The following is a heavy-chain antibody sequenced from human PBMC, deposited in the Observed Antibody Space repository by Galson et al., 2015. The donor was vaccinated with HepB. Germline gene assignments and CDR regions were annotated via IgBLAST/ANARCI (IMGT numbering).Heavy chain of an antibody. J-gene: IGHJ5*02. V-gene: IGHV1-8*01. CDR1: GYTFTSYD. CDR3: ASGGNYDLWSGYYENWFDP. D-gene: IGHD3-3*01. CDR2: MNPNSGNT. Sequence: SVKVSCKASGYTFTSYDINWVRQATGQGLEWMGWMNPNSGNTGYAQKFQGRVTMTRNTSISTAYMELSSLRSEDTAVYYCASGGNYDLWSGYYENWFDPWAQGTLVTVSS.